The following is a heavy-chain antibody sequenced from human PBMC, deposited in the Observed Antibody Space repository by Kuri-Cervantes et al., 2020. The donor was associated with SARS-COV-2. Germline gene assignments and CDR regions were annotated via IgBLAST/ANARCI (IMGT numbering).Heavy chain of an antibody. D-gene: IGHD3-10*01. CDR1: GYTFSGGYY. J-gene: IGHJ6*02. CDR3: ARGMVRGLIQSYYYGMDV. Sequence: ASVKVSCKASGYTFSGGYYMYWVRQAPGQGLEWMGWINPNSGGTNYAQKFQGWVTMTRDTSSTGYMELSRLRSDDTAVYYCARGMVRGLIQSYYYGMDVWGQGTTVTVSS. CDR2: INPNSGGT. V-gene: IGHV1-2*04.